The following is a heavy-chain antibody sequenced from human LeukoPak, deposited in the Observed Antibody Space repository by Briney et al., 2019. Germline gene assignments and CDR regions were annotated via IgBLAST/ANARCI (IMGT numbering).Heavy chain of an antibody. D-gene: IGHD2-15*01. V-gene: IGHV3-23*01. CDR1: GFIFNTYA. Sequence: GGSLRLSCAASGFIFNTYALSWVRQAPGKGLHWISAISGTGGGTYYADSVKGRFTISRDNSKNTLYLQMSSLRADDTALYFCARQLGYCSDGTCYFDNWGQGTLVTVSS. CDR3: ARQLGYCSDGTCYFDN. CDR2: ISGTGGGT. J-gene: IGHJ4*02.